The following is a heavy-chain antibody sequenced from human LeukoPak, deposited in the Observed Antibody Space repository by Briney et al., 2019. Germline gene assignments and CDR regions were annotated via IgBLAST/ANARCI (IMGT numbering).Heavy chain of an antibody. D-gene: IGHD4-11*01. V-gene: IGHV4-34*01. Sequence: PSETLSLTCAVYGGSFSGYYWSWIRQPPGKGLEWIGEINHSGSTNYNPSLKSRVTISVDTSKNQFSLKLSSVTAADTAVYYCARRLQRKRVFDYWGQGTLVTVSS. CDR1: GGSFSGYY. CDR3: ARRLQRKRVFDY. J-gene: IGHJ4*02. CDR2: INHSGST.